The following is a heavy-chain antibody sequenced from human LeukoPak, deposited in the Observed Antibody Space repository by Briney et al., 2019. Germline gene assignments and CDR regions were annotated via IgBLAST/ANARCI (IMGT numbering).Heavy chain of an antibody. CDR2: INPSGGST. V-gene: IGHV1-46*01. Sequence: ASVKVSCKASGYTFTSYYMHWVRQAPGQGLEWMGIINPSGGSTSYAQKFQGRVTMTGDTSTSTVYMELSSLRSEDTAVYYCARDLSPHTIFGVVIYYYHGMDVWGQGTTVTVSS. D-gene: IGHD3-3*01. CDR3: ARDLSPHTIFGVVIYYYHGMDV. CDR1: GYTFTSYY. J-gene: IGHJ6*02.